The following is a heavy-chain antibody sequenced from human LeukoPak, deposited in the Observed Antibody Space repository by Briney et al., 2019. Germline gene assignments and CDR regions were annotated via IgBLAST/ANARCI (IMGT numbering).Heavy chain of an antibody. CDR2: ISSSSSYI. Sequence: GGSLRLSCAASGFTFSSYSMNWVRQAPGKGLEWVSSISSSSSYIYYADSVKGRFTISRDNAKNSLYLQMNSLRAEDTAVYYCARARDSGSYPAAFDIWGQGQWSPSLQ. J-gene: IGHJ3*02. D-gene: IGHD1-26*01. CDR1: GFTFSSYS. V-gene: IGHV3-21*01. CDR3: ARARDSGSYPAAFDI.